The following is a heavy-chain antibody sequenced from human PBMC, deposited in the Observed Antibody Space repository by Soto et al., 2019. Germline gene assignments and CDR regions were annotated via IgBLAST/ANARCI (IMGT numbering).Heavy chain of an antibody. CDR2: ISPNSGGT. Sequence: QVQLVQSGAEVKKPGASVTVSCKASGYTFTGYDMHWVRQAPGQGLEWMGWISPNSGGTNYAQKFQGRVTMTRDTSINTAYMEMSSLRSDDTAVYYCARDRLGPCSGFSCFSKDYSYYGMDVWGQGTTVIVSS. CDR3: ARDRLGPCSGFSCFSKDYSYYGMDV. V-gene: IGHV1-2*02. D-gene: IGHD2-15*01. CDR1: GYTFTGYD. J-gene: IGHJ6*02.